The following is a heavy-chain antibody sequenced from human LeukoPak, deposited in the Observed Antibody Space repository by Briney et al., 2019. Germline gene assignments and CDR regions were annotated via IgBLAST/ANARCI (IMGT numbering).Heavy chain of an antibody. CDR3: ARHSPHDY. D-gene: IGHD2-15*01. Sequence: GGSLRLSCAASGFTVTSNPMHWVRQTPGKGLEWVALIWSDAGNQYYADSVKGRFTISRDNSKNTLFLQMSSLRAEDTAFYYCARHSPHDYWGQGTLVTVSS. J-gene: IGHJ4*02. V-gene: IGHV3-33*08. CDR1: GFTVTSNP. CDR2: IWSDAGNQ.